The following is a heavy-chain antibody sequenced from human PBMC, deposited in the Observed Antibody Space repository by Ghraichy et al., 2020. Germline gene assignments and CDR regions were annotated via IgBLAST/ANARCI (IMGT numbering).Heavy chain of an antibody. Sequence: LSLTCAASGFTFSFYGMHWVRQAPGKGLEWVAVISYDGTNKYYADSVKGRFTISRDNSKNTLYLQMDNLRAEDTAIYYCAKDRGYKLVPEYWGQGILVTVSS. J-gene: IGHJ4*02. CDR2: ISYDGTNK. D-gene: IGHD6-6*01. V-gene: IGHV3-30*18. CDR3: AKDRGYKLVPEY. CDR1: GFTFSFYG.